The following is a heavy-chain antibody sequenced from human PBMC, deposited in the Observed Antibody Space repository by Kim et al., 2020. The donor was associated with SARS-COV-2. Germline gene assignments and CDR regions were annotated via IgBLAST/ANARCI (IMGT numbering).Heavy chain of an antibody. Sequence: GGSLRLSCAASGFTFSDHYMDWVRQAPGRGLEWVGRIRDKAHSYTTEYVASVKGRFSMSRDESSNSVYLQMTGLKIEDTAVYYCARGFCGGGSCYVGDYWGQGSLVTVSS. CDR1: GFTFSDHY. CDR2: IRDKAHSYTT. J-gene: IGHJ4*02. CDR3: ARGFCGGGSCYVGDY. D-gene: IGHD2-15*01. V-gene: IGHV3-72*01.